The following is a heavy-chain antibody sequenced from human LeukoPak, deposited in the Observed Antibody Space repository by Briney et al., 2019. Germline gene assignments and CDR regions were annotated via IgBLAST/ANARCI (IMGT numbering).Heavy chain of an antibody. CDR2: IYYSGST. J-gene: IGHJ5*02. V-gene: IGHV4-59*08. CDR3: ARRYSSSWYVGFFDP. D-gene: IGHD6-13*01. CDR1: GASTRNYY. Sequence: SETLSLTCTVSGASTRNYYWSWIRQSPGKGLEWIGYIYYSGSTTYNPSLESRVAMAVDTTKNQFSLRLSSVDAADTAIYYCARRYSSSWYVGFFDPWGQGTLVTVSS.